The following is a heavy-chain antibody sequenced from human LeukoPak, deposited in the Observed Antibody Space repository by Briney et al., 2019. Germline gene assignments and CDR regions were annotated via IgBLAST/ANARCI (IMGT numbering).Heavy chain of an antibody. J-gene: IGHJ4*02. Sequence: ASVKVSSKASGYTFTTYYMHWVRQAPGQGLEWMGIINTSGASTSYAQKFQGRVTMTRDMSTSTVYMELSSLRSEDTAVYYCARAGGTMIVVAFDYWGQGTLVTVSS. CDR2: INTSGAST. CDR1: GYTFTTYY. CDR3: ARAGGTMIVVAFDY. V-gene: IGHV1-46*01. D-gene: IGHD3-22*01.